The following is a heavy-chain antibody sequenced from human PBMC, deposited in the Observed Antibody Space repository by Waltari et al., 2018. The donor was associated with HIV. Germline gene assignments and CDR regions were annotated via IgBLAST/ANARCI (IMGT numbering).Heavy chain of an antibody. D-gene: IGHD1-26*01. CDR1: QFTCRSHD. CDR3: VRAGGSYYHFDY. J-gene: IGHJ4*02. V-gene: IGHV3-13*01. CDR2: IGIAGNT. Sequence: EVQRVESGEGLVQPGGPLRLSCAAFQFTCRSHDMHWVRQTTGKGLEWVAGIGIAGNTNYADSVKGRFTISRENGKHSLYLQMTSLRAGDTAVYYCVRAGGSYYHFDYWGQGTLVTVSS.